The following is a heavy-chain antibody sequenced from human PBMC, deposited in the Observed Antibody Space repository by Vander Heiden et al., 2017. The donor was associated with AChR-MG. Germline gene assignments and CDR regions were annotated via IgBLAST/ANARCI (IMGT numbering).Heavy chain of an antibody. Sequence: QVQLQESGPGLVKPSQTLSLTCTVSGGSISSGSYYWSWIRQPAGKGLEWIGRSYTSGSTNYNPSLKSRVTISVDTSKNQFSLKLSSVTAADTAVYYCARALDRGYYDSSGYYSYWGQGTLVTVSS. V-gene: IGHV4-61*02. CDR3: ARALDRGYYDSSGYYSY. D-gene: IGHD3-22*01. CDR2: SYTSGST. CDR1: GGSISSGSYY. J-gene: IGHJ4*02.